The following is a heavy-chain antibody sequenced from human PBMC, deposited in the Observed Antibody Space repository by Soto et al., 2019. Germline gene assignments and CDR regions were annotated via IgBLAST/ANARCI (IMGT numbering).Heavy chain of an antibody. J-gene: IGHJ6*02. CDR1: GYTFTGYY. D-gene: IGHD3-22*01. CDR2: INPNSGGT. CDR3: ARGNDYYDSSGYYYYYFYGMDV. V-gene: IGHV1-2*04. Sequence: ASVKVSCKASGYTFTGYYMHWVRQAPGQGLEWMGWINPNSGGTNYAQKFQGWVTMTRDTSFRTAYMELSRLRSDDTAVYYCARGNDYYDSSGYYYYYFYGMDVWGQGTTVTVSS.